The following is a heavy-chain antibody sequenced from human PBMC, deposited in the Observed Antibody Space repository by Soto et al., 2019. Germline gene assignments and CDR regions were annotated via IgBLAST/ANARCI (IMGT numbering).Heavy chain of an antibody. CDR2: IYYSGST. Sequence: SETLSLTCTVSGGSIRSGDSYWSWIRQPPGKGLEWIGYIYYSGSTYYNPSLKSRGTITLDTSKNQCSLNLSSVTAADPAVYYCARTHYSDRSGTDYWGQGTLVTVSS. J-gene: IGHJ4*02. CDR1: GGSIRSGDSY. CDR3: ARTHYSDRSGTDY. V-gene: IGHV4-30-4*01. D-gene: IGHD3-22*01.